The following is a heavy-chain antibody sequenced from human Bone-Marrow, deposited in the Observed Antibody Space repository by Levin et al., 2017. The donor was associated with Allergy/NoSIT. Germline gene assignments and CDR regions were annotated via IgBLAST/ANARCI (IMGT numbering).Heavy chain of an antibody. CDR3: AKKGGHFGTMVRGVIPYYFDY. CDR1: GFTFSSYA. D-gene: IGHD3-10*01. Sequence: GGSLRLSCAASGFTFSSYAMSWVRQAPGKGLEWVSAISGSGGSTYYADSVKGRFTISRDNSKNTLYLQMNSLRAEDTAVYYCAKKGGHFGTMVRGVIPYYFDYWGQGTLVTVSS. V-gene: IGHV3-23*01. J-gene: IGHJ4*02. CDR2: ISGSGGST.